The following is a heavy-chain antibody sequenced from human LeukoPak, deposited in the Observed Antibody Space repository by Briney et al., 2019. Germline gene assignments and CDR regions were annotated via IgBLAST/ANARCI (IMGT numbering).Heavy chain of an antibody. CDR2: INHSGST. CDR1: GGSFSGYY. J-gene: IGHJ4*02. Sequence: SETLSLTCAVYGGSFSGYYWSWIRQPPGKGLEWIGEINHSGSTNYNPSLKSRVTISVDTTKNQFSLKLSSVTAADTAVYYCASGSSYFDYWGQGTLVTVYS. V-gene: IGHV4-34*01. CDR3: ASGSSYFDY. D-gene: IGHD1-26*01.